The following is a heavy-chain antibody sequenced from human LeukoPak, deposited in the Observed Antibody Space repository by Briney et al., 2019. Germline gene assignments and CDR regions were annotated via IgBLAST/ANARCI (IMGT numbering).Heavy chain of an antibody. D-gene: IGHD3-3*01. Sequence: PSETLSLTCTVSVGSMSSYYWRWIRQPLWKGLEWIGYIYYSGSTNYNPSLKSRVTISVDTSKNQFSLKLSSMTAADTAVYYCARYDFWSHKFDPWGQGTLVTVSS. J-gene: IGHJ5*02. CDR2: IYYSGST. CDR3: ARYDFWSHKFDP. CDR1: VGSMSSYY. V-gene: IGHV4-59*01.